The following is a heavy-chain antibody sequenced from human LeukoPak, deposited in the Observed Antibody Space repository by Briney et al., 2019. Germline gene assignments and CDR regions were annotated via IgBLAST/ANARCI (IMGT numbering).Heavy chain of an antibody. CDR2: IYYSGST. CDR3: ARSGYCSGGSCSGYYYYGMDV. D-gene: IGHD2-15*01. CDR1: GGSISSYF. Sequence: SETLSLTCTVSGGSISSYFWSWIRQPPGKGLEWIGYIYYSGSTNYNPSLKSRVTISVDTSKNQFSLKLSSVTAADTAVYYCARSGYCSGGSCSGYYYYGMDVWGQGTTVTVSS. J-gene: IGHJ6*02. V-gene: IGHV4-59*08.